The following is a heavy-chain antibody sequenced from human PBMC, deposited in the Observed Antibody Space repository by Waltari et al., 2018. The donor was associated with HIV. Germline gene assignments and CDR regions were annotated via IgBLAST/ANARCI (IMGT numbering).Heavy chain of an antibody. CDR2: INAGNGNT. Sequence: QVQLVQSGAEVTKPGASVKVSCTASGYTFTSYSSHWVRQAPGRRFEWMGWINAGNGNTKYSQKMQGRVTITRDTSASTAYMELTSLRSEDTAVYYCAREKNIPEKYHGMDVWGQGTTVTVSS. CDR3: AREKNIPEKYHGMDV. J-gene: IGHJ6*02. V-gene: IGHV1-3*01. CDR1: GYTFTSYS.